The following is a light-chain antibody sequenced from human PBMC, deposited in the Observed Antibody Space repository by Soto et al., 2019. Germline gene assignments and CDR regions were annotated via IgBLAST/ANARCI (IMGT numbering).Light chain of an antibody. Sequence: PITQAPSSLSASLGGRVNLTCRASQGISTYLNWYQQKPGKAPKLLIYAASSLQSGVPSRFSGSGSETDFTLTISSLQPEDFATYSCQKSYSTTWTCGQGTKVDIK. V-gene: IGKV1-39*01. CDR3: QKSYSTTWT. J-gene: IGKJ1*01. CDR2: AAS. CDR1: QGISTY.